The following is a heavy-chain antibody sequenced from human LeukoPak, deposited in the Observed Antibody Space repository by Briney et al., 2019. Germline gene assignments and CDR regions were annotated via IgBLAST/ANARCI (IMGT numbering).Heavy chain of an antibody. CDR2: ISSSSTI. V-gene: IGHV3-48*01. J-gene: IGHJ4*02. Sequence: GGSLRLSCAASGFTFSSYSMNWVRQAPGKGLEWASYISSSSTIYYADSVKGRFTISRDNAKNTLYLQMNSLRAEDTALYYCARDGSCSSTSCYPDYWGQGTLVTVSS. D-gene: IGHD2-2*01. CDR1: GFTFSSYS. CDR3: ARDGSCSSTSCYPDY.